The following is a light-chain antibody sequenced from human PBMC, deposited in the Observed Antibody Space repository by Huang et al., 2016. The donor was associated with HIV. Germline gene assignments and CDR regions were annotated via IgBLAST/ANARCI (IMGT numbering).Light chain of an antibody. Sequence: EIVVTQSPATLSVSPGEGATLYCRASQYVGTSLAWYQQKPGQSPRLVTHSVSTRATGFPARFSGSGSRTEFTLTITSLQSEDCALYYCQQYYNWPWTFGLGTKVEI. CDR2: SVS. CDR1: QYVGTS. J-gene: IGKJ1*01. CDR3: QQYYNWPWT. V-gene: IGKV3-15*01.